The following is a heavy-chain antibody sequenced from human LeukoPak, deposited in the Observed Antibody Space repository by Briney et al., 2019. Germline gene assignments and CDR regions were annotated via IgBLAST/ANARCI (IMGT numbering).Heavy chain of an antibody. D-gene: IGHD3-16*01. J-gene: IGHJ4*02. V-gene: IGHV3-53*01. CDR1: GFTFSSYG. CDR2: IYSAGST. Sequence: SGGSLRLSCAASGFTFSSYGMSWVRQAPGKGLEWVSFIYSAGSTHYSDSVKGRFTISIDNSKNTLYLQMNSLRAEDTAVYYCARRAGAYTHPYDYWGQGTLVTVS. CDR3: ARRAGAYTHPYDY.